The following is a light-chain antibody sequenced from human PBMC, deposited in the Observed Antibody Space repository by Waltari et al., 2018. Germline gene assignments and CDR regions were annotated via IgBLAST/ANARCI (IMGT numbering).Light chain of an antibody. V-gene: IGLV3-21*04. CDR2: YDS. CDR1: TTGSTT. CDR3: QVWDSSSDHQAV. J-gene: IGLJ3*02. Sequence: YVLTQPPSVSVAPGQTATTTCAANTTGSTTVHWYQQKPGQAPVLVIYYDSDQRSGIPDRLSGSNSGNTATLTISRVEAVDEADYDCQVWDSSSDHQAVFGGGTKLTVL.